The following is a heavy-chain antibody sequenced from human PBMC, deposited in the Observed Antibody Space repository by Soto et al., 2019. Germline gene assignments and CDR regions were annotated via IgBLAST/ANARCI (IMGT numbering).Heavy chain of an antibody. Sequence: KTSDTLSLTCAVSGGSISIGGYSWSWILHPPGKGLEWIGYIYHSGTTYYNPSLKSRVTISVDRSKNQFSLKLSSVTAADTAVYYCARAHYGDYGYGMDVWGQGTTVTVS. CDR2: IYHSGTT. CDR3: ARAHYGDYGYGMDV. CDR1: GGSISIGGYS. J-gene: IGHJ6*02. V-gene: IGHV4-30-2*01. D-gene: IGHD4-17*01.